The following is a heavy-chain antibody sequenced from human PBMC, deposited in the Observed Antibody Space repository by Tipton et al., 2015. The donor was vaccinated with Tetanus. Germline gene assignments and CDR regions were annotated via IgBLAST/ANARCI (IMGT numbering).Heavy chain of an antibody. V-gene: IGHV3-74*01. CDR2: INGDGSSL. Sequence: SLRLSCAASGFTFRNDYMHWVRQAPGKGLVWVSRINGDGSSLSHAGSVKGRFTISRDNAKNTLYLQMNSLRPEDTAVYYCARPRGPAAFDIWGQGTMVTVSS. CDR1: GFTFRNDY. D-gene: IGHD3-10*01. CDR3: ARPRGPAAFDI. J-gene: IGHJ3*02.